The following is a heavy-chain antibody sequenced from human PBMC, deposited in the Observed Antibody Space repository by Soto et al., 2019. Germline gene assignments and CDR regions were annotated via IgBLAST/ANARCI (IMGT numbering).Heavy chain of an antibody. CDR3: ARAGENYGSGTFSPPLRYYFNS. V-gene: IGHV1-46*01. CDR2: INPSGGRT. D-gene: IGHD3-10*01. CDR1: GYTFTTHY. Sequence: QVQLVQSGTEVNKPGASVNVSCKASGYTFTTHYMHWVRQAPGQGLEWMGIINPSGGRTTYALKFQGRVTMTSDTSTNTVYVELTSLRSEDTAIYFCARAGENYGSGTFSPPLRYYFNSWGQGTLVTVSS. J-gene: IGHJ4*02.